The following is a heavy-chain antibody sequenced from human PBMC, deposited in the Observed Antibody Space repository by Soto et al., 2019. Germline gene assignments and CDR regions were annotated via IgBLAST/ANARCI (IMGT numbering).Heavy chain of an antibody. CDR2: ISSSSSYI. V-gene: IGHV3-21*01. J-gene: IGHJ3*02. CDR1: GFTFSSYS. CDR3: ARGSYAKDAFDI. Sequence: EVQLVESGGGLVKPGGSLRLSCAASGFTFSSYSMNWVRQAPGKGLEWVSSISSSSSYIYYADSVKGRFTISRDNAKNSLYLQMNSLRAEDTAVYYCARGSYAKDAFDIWGQGTMVTVSS.